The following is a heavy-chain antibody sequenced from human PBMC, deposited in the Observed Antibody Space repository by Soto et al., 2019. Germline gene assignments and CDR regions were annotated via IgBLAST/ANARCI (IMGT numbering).Heavy chain of an antibody. CDR2: INHSGST. Sequence: PAESLSLTCTVSGGSISSYYWSWIRQPPGTGLEWIGEINHSGSTNYNPSLKSRVTISVDTSKNQFSLKLTSVNAADTAVYYCTRGGDAYKNGHWGQGTLVTVSS. V-gene: IGHV4-34*01. D-gene: IGHD1-1*01. CDR3: TRGGDAYKNGH. CDR1: GGSISSYY. J-gene: IGHJ4*02.